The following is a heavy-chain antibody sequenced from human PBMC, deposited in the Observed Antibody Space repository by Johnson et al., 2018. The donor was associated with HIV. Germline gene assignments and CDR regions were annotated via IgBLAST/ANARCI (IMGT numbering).Heavy chain of an antibody. V-gene: IGHV3-30-3*01. CDR3: ARGRSSSTTGSFDI. Sequence: QVQLVESGGGVVQPGRSLRLSCAASGFTFSNYGMHWVRQAPGKWLEWVAVITYAGSKKYYADSVQGRFTISRDNSKNTLYLQMNSLRTEDTAVYYCARGRSSSTTGSFDIWGQGTMVTVSS. CDR1: GFTFSNYG. J-gene: IGHJ3*02. D-gene: IGHD6-13*01. CDR2: ITYAGSKK.